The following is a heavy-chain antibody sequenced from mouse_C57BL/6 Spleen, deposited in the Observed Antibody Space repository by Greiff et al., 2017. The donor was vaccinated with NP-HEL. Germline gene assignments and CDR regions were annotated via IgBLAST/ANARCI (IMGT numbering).Heavy chain of an antibody. CDR3: ARYYYYGGSYERAWFAY. Sequence: QVHVKQSGAELVKPGASVKLSCKASGYTFTSYWMHWVKQRPGRGLEWIGRIDPNSGGTKYNEKFKSKATLTVDKPSSTAYMQLSSLTSEDSAVYYCARYYYYGGSYERAWFAYWGQGTLVTVSA. CDR2: IDPNSGGT. CDR1: GYTFTSYW. J-gene: IGHJ3*01. V-gene: IGHV1-72*01. D-gene: IGHD1-1*01.